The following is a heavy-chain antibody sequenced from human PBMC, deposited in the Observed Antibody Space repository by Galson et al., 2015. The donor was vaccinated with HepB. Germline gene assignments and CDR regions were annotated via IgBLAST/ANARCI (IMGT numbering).Heavy chain of an antibody. CDR3: ARLWGHDYSNYGPYDRGAFDI. CDR2: ISSSSSYI. CDR1: GFTFSSYS. V-gene: IGHV3-21*01. D-gene: IGHD4-11*01. Sequence: SLRLSCAASGFTFSSYSMNWVRQAPGKGLEWVSSISSSSSYIYYADSVKGRFTISRDNAKNSLYLHMNSLRAEDTAVYYCARLWGHDYSNYGPYDRGAFDIWGQGTMVTVSS. J-gene: IGHJ3*02.